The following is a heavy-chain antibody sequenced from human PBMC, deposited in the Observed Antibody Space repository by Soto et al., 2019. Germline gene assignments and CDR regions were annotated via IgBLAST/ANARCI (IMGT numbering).Heavy chain of an antibody. CDR1: GFTFSGYA. D-gene: IGHD3-22*01. CDR2: ISGSGGST. CDR3: AKDHGPHYYDSSGYYSLYYFDY. Sequence: GGSLRLSCAASGFTFSGYAMSWVRQAPGKGLEWVSGISGSGGSTYYAESVRGRFTISRDNSKNTLYLQMNSLRAEDTAAYYCAKDHGPHYYDSSGYYSLYYFDYWGQGPLVTVSS. V-gene: IGHV3-23*01. J-gene: IGHJ4*02.